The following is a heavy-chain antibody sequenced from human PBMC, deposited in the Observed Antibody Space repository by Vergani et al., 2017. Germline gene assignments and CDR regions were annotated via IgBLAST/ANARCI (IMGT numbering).Heavy chain of an antibody. CDR2: IRSKANSYAT. Sequence: EVQLVESGGGLVQPGGSLKLSCAASGFTFSGSAMHWVRQASGKGLEWVGRIRSKANSYATAYAASVKGRFTISRDDSENTAYLQMSSLKTEDTAVYYCANPFEYSSSSGDYWGQGTLVTVSS. CDR1: GFTFSGSA. CDR3: ANPFEYSSSSGDY. V-gene: IGHV3-73*01. J-gene: IGHJ4*02. D-gene: IGHD6-6*01.